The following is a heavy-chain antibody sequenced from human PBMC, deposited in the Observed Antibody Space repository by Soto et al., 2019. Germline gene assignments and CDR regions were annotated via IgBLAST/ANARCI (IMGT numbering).Heavy chain of an antibody. CDR1: GVTFSDYY. D-gene: IGHD2-21*01. Sequence: SLRLSCAASGVTFSDYYMSWIRQAPGKGLEWVSYISSSGSTIYYADSVKGRFTISRDNAKNSLYLQMNSLRAEDTAVYYCAREFRPITSDSFDYRGQGTLVTVSS. J-gene: IGHJ4*02. V-gene: IGHV3-11*01. CDR3: AREFRPITSDSFDY. CDR2: ISSSGSTI.